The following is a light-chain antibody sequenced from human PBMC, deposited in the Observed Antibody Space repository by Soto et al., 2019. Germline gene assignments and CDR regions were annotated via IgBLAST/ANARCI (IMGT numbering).Light chain of an antibody. Sequence: EIVLTQSPGTLSLSPGERATLSCRASQSVSSSYLAWYQQKPGQAPRLLIYGASSRATGIPDRFSGSGSGTYFTLTISRLETEDFAVYYCKQYGSSLWTFGQGTKVEIK. V-gene: IGKV3-20*01. J-gene: IGKJ1*01. CDR3: KQYGSSLWT. CDR2: GAS. CDR1: QSVSSSY.